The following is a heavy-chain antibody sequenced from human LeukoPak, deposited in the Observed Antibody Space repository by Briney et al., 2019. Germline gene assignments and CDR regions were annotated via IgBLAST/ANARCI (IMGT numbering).Heavy chain of an antibody. J-gene: IGHJ4*02. CDR1: GFTFSNDW. Sequence: GGSLRLSCAASGFTFSNDWMHWVRQVPGKGLVWVSRINSDGITTTYADSVKGRFTISRDNSKNTLYLQMNSLRAEDTAVYYCASHVEGYCSGGSCSSFDYWGQGTLVTVSS. CDR3: ASHVEGYCSGGSCSSFDY. D-gene: IGHD2-15*01. V-gene: IGHV3-74*01. CDR2: INSDGITT.